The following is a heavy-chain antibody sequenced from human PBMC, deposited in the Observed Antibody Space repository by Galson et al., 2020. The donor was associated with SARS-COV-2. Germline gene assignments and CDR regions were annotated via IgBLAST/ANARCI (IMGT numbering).Heavy chain of an antibody. CDR1: GGSISSGGYS. CDR3: ARRYTYGLSPYWYFDL. CDR2: VYHSGAT. V-gene: IGHV4-30-2*01. D-gene: IGHD5-18*01. Sequence: SETLSLTCSVSGGSISSGGYSWTWLRQPPGKGLEWIGYVYHSGATHYNPSLKRRLTISVDRSKNQLSLELTSVTAADTAVYYCARRYTYGLSPYWYFDLWGRGTLVTVSS. J-gene: IGHJ2*01.